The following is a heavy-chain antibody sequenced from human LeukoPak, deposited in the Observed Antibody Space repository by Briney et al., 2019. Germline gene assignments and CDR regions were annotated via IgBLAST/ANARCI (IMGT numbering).Heavy chain of an antibody. Sequence: PSETLSLTCIVSGGSINSYYWSWIRQPPGKGLEWIAYLFYSGSTDYNPSLESRVTISVDTSKNQFSLKLRSVTAADTAVYYCATVAVIRGVTYFDYWGQGTLVTVSS. J-gene: IGHJ4*02. D-gene: IGHD3-10*01. V-gene: IGHV4-59*01. CDR2: LFYSGST. CDR1: GGSINSYY. CDR3: ATVAVIRGVTYFDY.